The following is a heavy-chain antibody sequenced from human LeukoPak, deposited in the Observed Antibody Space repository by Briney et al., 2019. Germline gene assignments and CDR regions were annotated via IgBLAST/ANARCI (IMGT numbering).Heavy chain of an antibody. CDR3: AKRGSGFNPLGFDY. J-gene: IGHJ4*02. V-gene: IGHV1-18*01. CDR1: GYTFPSYG. CDR2: ISTYTGKT. Sequence: ASVKVSCKASGYTFPSYGITWVRQAPGQGLEWMGWISTYTGKTNYAQKLQGRVTMTTDTSTSTAYMELRSLRSDDTAVYYCAKRGSGFNPLGFDYWGQGTLVTVSS. D-gene: IGHD3-10*01.